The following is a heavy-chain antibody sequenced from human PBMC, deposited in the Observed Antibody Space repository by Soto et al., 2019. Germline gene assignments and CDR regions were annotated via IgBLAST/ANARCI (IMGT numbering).Heavy chain of an antibody. V-gene: IGHV4-61*08. Sequence: TCTVADGSIRNVGGYRILIRQPPGKGLEWIGYIYYSGSTNYNPSLKSRVTISVDTSKNQFSLKLSSVTAADTAVYYCARAGGSIVLVPAAISACLDPWGPGTLVTVSS. CDR3: ARAGGSIVLVPAAISACLDP. J-gene: IGHJ5*02. CDR1: DGSIRNVGGY. D-gene: IGHD2-2*01. CDR2: IYYSGST.